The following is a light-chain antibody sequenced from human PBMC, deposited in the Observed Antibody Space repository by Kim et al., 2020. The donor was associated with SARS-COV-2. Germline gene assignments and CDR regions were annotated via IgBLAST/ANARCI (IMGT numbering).Light chain of an antibody. CDR2: GAS. Sequence: EIVMTQSPATLSVPPGERATISCRASQSVSSNLAWYQQKPGQAPRLLIYGASTRTSGIPARFSGSGSGTEFTLTISSLQSEDFAVYYCQQYNNLPRLTFGGGTKVDI. CDR1: QSVSSN. J-gene: IGKJ4*01. V-gene: IGKV3-15*01. CDR3: QQYNNLPRLT.